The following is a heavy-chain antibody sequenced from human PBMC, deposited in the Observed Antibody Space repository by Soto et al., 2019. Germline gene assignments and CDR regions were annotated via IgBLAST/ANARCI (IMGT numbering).Heavy chain of an antibody. Sequence: EVQLLESGGGLVQPGGSLRLSCAGSGFTFINYAMNWVRQAPGKGLEWVSSISGGGDATFFADSVRGRFTISXXNXXXXXXXXXXXXXXXXXAVYYCARKILWSTSRPNYWYFDLWGRGTLVSVSS. CDR1: GFTFINYA. V-gene: IGHV3-23*01. J-gene: IGHJ2*01. D-gene: IGHD3-10*01. CDR2: ISGGGDAT. CDR3: ARKILWSTSRPNYWYFDL.